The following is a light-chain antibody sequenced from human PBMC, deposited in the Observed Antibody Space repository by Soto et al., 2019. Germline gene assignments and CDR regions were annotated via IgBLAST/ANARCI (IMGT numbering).Light chain of an antibody. CDR3: QQSYSSPPT. V-gene: IGKV1-39*01. CDR2: DAT. Sequence: DIQMTQSPSTLSASVGDRVTITCRADQSITRWLAWFQQKPGKAPSLLIYDATNLQPGVPSRFSGSRSGPDFTLTISSLQPEDFATYYCQQSYSSPPTFGQGTKVDIK. J-gene: IGKJ1*01. CDR1: QSITRW.